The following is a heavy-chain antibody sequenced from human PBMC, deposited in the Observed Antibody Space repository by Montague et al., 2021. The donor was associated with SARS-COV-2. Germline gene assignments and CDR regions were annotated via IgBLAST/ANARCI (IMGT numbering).Heavy chain of an antibody. D-gene: IGHD1-26*01. J-gene: IGHJ6*03. Sequence: SETLSLTCTVSGGSISNSSYSWGCIRQPPGKGLEWIVSIYYSGSTYYNPSLKMRVTISVDTSKNQVSLKLSSVTAADTAVYYCACGDDNGSGDMDVWGKGTTVTVSS. V-gene: IGHV4-39*01. CDR3: ACGDDNGSGDMDV. CDR1: GGSISNSSYS. CDR2: IYYSGST.